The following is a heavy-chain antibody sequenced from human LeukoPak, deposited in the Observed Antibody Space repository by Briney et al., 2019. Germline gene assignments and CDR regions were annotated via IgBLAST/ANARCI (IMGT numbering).Heavy chain of an antibody. D-gene: IGHD2-2*01. V-gene: IGHV1-69*04. J-gene: IGHJ6*02. CDR3: ARPIVVVPAARSGRNYYYYGMDV. CDR1: GGTFSSYA. Sequence: SVKVSCKASGGTFSSYAISWVRQAPGQGLEWMGRIIPILGIANYAQKFQGRVTITADKSTSTAYMELSSLRSEDTAVYYCARPIVVVPAARSGRNYYYYGMDVWGQGTTVTVSS. CDR2: IIPILGIA.